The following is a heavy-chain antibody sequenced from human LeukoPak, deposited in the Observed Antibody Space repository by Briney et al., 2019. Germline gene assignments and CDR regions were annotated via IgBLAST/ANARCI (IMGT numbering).Heavy chain of an antibody. Sequence: PSETLSLTCTVSGGSISSYYWSWIRQPSGKGLEWIGYIYYSGSTNYNPSLKSRVTISVDTSKNQFSLKLSSVTAADTAVYYCARVDVRVGASSFDYWGQGTLVTVSS. CDR3: ARVDVRVGASSFDY. J-gene: IGHJ4*02. V-gene: IGHV4-59*01. CDR1: GGSISSYY. CDR2: IYYSGST. D-gene: IGHD1-26*01.